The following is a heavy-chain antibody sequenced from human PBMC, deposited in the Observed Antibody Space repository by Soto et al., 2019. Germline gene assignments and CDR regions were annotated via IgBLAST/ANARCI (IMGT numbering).Heavy chain of an antibody. Sequence: EVQLVESGGGLIQPGGSLRLSCAASGFTVSSNYMSWVRQAPGKGLEWVSVIYSGGSTYYADSVKGRFTISRDNSKNTLYLQRNSLRAEDTAVYYCASLAPMVRGVDYWGQGTLVTVSS. CDR2: IYSGGST. CDR1: GFTVSSNY. D-gene: IGHD3-10*01. CDR3: ASLAPMVRGVDY. J-gene: IGHJ4*02. V-gene: IGHV3-53*01.